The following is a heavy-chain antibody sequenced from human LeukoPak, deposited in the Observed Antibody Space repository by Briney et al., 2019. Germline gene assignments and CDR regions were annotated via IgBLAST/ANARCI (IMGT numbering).Heavy chain of an antibody. V-gene: IGHV2-5*01. Sequence: SGPTLVNPTQTLTLTCTFSEFSLSTRGVGVGWIRQPPGKALEWLALIYWNDDKRYSPSLKSRLTITKDTSKNQVVLTMTNMDPVDTATYYCAHSSAPPDCSGGICYFYYFDYWGQGTLVTVSS. D-gene: IGHD2-15*01. CDR3: AHSSAPPDCSGGICYFYYFDY. J-gene: IGHJ4*02. CDR1: EFSLSTRGVG. CDR2: IYWNDDK.